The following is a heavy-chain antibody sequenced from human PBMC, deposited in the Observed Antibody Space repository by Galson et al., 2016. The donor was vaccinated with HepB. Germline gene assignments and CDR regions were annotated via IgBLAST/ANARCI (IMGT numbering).Heavy chain of an antibody. V-gene: IGHV3-74*01. J-gene: IGHJ4*02. CDR2: IKSDGSNT. CDR3: ARDRGWQQFDF. Sequence: SLRLSCAASGFTFSSYWMHWVRQAPGKGLVWVSRIKSDGSNTTYADSVKGRFTISRDNAKNTLYLQMNTLRAEDTAVYYCARDRGWQQFDFWGQGTPVTVSS. D-gene: IGHD5-24*01. CDR1: GFTFSSYW.